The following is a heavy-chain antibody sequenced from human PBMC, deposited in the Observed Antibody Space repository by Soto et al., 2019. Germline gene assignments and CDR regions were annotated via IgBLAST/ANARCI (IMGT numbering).Heavy chain of an antibody. CDR2: ISYDGSNK. CDR1: GFTFSSYG. CDR3: AKEQSILRYFDWPLDFDY. D-gene: IGHD3-9*01. V-gene: IGHV3-30*18. J-gene: IGHJ4*02. Sequence: GGSLRLSCAASGFTFSSYGMHWVRQAPGKGLEWVAVISYDGSNKYYADSVKGRFTISRDNSKNTLYLQMNSLRAEDTAVYYCAKEQSILRYFDWPLDFDYWGQGTLVTVSS.